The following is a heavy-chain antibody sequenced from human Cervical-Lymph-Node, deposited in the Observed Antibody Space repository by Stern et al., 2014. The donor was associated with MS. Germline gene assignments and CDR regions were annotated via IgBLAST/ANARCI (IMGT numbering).Heavy chain of an antibody. D-gene: IGHD5-12*01. V-gene: IGHV3-9*01. Sequence: EVHLVESGGGLVQPGWSLRLSCAASGFTFNDYAMHWVRQVPGKGLEWISGISWNSANVDYADSVRGRFTISRDTAKNSLYLQMNSLRAEDTALYYCAKDLYRNHNDYSFDNWGQGTLVTVSS. CDR1: GFTFNDYA. CDR3: AKDLYRNHNDYSFDN. J-gene: IGHJ4*02. CDR2: ISWNSANV.